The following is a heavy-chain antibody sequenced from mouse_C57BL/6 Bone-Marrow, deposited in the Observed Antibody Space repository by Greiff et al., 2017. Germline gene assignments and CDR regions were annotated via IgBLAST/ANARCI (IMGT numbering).Heavy chain of an antibody. CDR2: IYPGSGST. CDR1: GYTFTSYW. Sequence: QVQLQQPGAELVKPGASVKMSCKASGYTFTSYWITWVKQRPGQGLEWIGDIYPGSGSTNYNEKFKSKATLTVDTSSSTAYMQLSSLHSEDSAVYYCASYYYGSSSFDVWGTGTTVTVSS. J-gene: IGHJ1*03. V-gene: IGHV1-55*01. D-gene: IGHD1-1*01. CDR3: ASYYYGSSSFDV.